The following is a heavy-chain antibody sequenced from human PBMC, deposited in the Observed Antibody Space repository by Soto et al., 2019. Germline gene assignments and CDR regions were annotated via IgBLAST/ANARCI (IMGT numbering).Heavy chain of an antibody. V-gene: IGHV4-31*03. Sequence: QVQLQESAPGLVKPSQTLSLTCTVSGGSISSGGYFWSWIRHHPGNGPEWIGSIYYIGSTNYNRSLESRATISVDASQNQSSLKMSSVTAAVTAVYFCASGQRDCGQLILVTVS. CDR3: ASGQRD. CDR1: GGSISSGGYF. CDR2: IYYIGST. J-gene: IGHJ4*02.